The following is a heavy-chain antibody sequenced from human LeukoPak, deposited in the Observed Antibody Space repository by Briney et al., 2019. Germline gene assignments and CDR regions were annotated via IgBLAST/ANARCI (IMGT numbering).Heavy chain of an antibody. CDR2: ISLDGNNK. J-gene: IGHJ4*02. CDR1: GFTFSSHA. D-gene: IGHD2-15*01. Sequence: GGSLRLSCAASGFTFSSHAMHWVRQAPGKGLEWLAVISLDGNNKYYADSVKGRFTISRDNSKNTLYLQMNSLRAEDTAVYYCARVGLLGYCSGGTCYSDYWGQGTLVTASS. V-gene: IGHV3-30*04. CDR3: ARVGLLGYCSGGTCYSDY.